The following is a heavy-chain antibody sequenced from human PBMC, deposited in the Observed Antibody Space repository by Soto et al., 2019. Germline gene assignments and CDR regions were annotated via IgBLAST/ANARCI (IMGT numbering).Heavy chain of an antibody. Sequence: GSLRLSCAASGVSFSNYAMNWVRQAPGKGLEWVSVISGSGGSASYADSVQGRFTISRDNSNNTLYLQMNSLRAEDTAIYSCVREASGWYSRGSFDFWGRGTMVTVSS. CDR2: ISGSGGSA. CDR1: GVSFSNYA. V-gene: IGHV3-23*01. J-gene: IGHJ3*01. D-gene: IGHD6-19*01. CDR3: VREASGWYSRGSFDF.